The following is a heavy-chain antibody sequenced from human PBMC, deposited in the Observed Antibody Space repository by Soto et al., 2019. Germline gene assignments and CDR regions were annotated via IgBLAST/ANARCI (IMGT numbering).Heavy chain of an antibody. Sequence: SETLSLTCTVSGGFISSYYWSWIRQPPGKGLEWIANIYYTGSTNYNPSLKSRVTISVDTSKNQFSLKLSSVTPTDTAVYYCAGVGVPAATLVRGKGTTVTVSS. CDR1: GGFISSYY. J-gene: IGHJ6*04. CDR3: AGVGVPAATLV. CDR2: IYYTGST. D-gene: IGHD2-2*01. V-gene: IGHV4-59*01.